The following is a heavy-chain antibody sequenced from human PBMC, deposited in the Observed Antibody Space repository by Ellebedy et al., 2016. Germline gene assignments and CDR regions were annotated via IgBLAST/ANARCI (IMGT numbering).Heavy chain of an antibody. V-gene: IGHV3-74*01. CDR1: GFTFSNYW. Sequence: GESLKISXVASGFTFSNYWVHWVRQTPGMGLVWVSHIDRGGHYTSYADSVKGRFTISRDNAKNTLYLHMNSLRVEDTAVYYCTRDGSEWSRDVWGQGTLVTVSS. CDR3: TRDGSEWSRDV. CDR2: IDRGGHYT. J-gene: IGHJ4*02. D-gene: IGHD3-3*01.